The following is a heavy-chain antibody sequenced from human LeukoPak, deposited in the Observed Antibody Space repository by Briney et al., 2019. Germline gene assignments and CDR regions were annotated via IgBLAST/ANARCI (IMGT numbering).Heavy chain of an antibody. CDR3: TRYTDFDWSSPHYYFDY. D-gene: IGHD3-9*01. CDR1: GFTFGDYA. J-gene: IGHJ4*02. CDR2: IRSKAYGGKT. V-gene: IGHV3-49*04. Sequence: GRSLRLSCTASGFTFGDYAMRWVRQAPGKGLEWVGFIRSKAYGGKTVYAASVKGRFTISRDDSKRIAYLQMISLKTEDTGVDYCTRYTDFDWSSPHYYFDYWGQGTLVTVSS.